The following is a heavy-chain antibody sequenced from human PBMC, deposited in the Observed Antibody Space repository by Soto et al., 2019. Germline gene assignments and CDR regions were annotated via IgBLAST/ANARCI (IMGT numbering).Heavy chain of an antibody. CDR3: AAGYSYGYSDFDY. CDR2: IVVGSGNT. CDR1: GFTFTSSA. J-gene: IGHJ4*02. V-gene: IGHV1-58*01. D-gene: IGHD5-18*01. Sequence: GASVKVSCKASGFTFTSSAVQWVRQARGQRLEWIGWIVVGSGNTNYAQKFQERVTITRDMSTSTAYMELSSLRSEDTAAYYCAAGYSYGYSDFDYWGQGTLVTVSS.